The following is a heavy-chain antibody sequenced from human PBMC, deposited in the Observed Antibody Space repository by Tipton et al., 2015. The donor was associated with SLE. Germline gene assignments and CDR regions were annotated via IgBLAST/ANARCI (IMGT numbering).Heavy chain of an antibody. V-gene: IGHV4-59*01. CDR3: VRVGTGPTVLVPLHWYFDL. Sequence: TLSLTCSVTDGSITSYYWSWIRQPPGKGLEWIGYISDGGGTNYNPSLKSRVTISVDPAKNQFSLTLTSVTAADTAVYFCVRVGTGPTVLVPLHWYFDLWGRGTLVTVSS. J-gene: IGHJ2*01. CDR1: DGSITSYY. D-gene: IGHD2-8*02. CDR2: ISDGGGT.